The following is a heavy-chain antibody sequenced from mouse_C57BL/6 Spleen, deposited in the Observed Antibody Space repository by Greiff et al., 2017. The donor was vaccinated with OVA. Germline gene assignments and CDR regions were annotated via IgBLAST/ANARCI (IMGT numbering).Heavy chain of an antibody. V-gene: IGHV1-69*01. CDR3: ARRDYDAMDD. CDR1: GYTFTSYW. J-gene: IGHJ4*01. CDR2: IDPSDSYT. Sequence: QVQLQQPGAELVMPGASVKLSCKASGYTFTSYWMHWVKQRPGQGLEWIGEIDPSDSYTNYNQKFKGKSTLTVDKSSSTAYMQLSSLTSEDSAVYYCARRDYDAMDDWGQGTSVTVSS.